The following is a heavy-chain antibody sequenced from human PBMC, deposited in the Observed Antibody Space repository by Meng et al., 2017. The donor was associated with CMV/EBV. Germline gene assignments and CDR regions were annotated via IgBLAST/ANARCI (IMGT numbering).Heavy chain of an antibody. CDR3: ARDRFSGSYFDY. CDR2: TYYRSKWYN. CDR1: GDSVSSSSAA. Sequence: GDSVSSSSAAWNSLRQSPSRGLEWLGRTYYRSKWYNDYAVSVKSRITINPDTSKNQFSLQLNSVTPEDTAVYYCARDRFSGSYFDYWGQGTLVTVSS. J-gene: IGHJ4*02. D-gene: IGHD1-26*01. V-gene: IGHV6-1*01.